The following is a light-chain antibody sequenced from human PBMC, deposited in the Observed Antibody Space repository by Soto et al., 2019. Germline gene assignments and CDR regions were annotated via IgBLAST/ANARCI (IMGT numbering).Light chain of an antibody. Sequence: IVLTHSPGTLSLSPWERATLSCRASQSVSSSYLAWYQQKPGQAPRPLIYGASSRATGIPDRFSGSGSGTDFTLTISSLEPEDFALYYCQQRSNWPRINFGQGTRLEIK. V-gene: IGKV3D-20*02. J-gene: IGKJ5*01. CDR2: GAS. CDR3: QQRSNWPRIN. CDR1: QSVSSSY.